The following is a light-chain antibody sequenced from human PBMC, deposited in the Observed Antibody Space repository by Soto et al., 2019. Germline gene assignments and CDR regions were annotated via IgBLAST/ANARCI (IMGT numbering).Light chain of an antibody. CDR2: GAS. CDR3: QQYYNWPLYT. Sequence: EILMTQSPASLSVSPGGRATLSCRASQDISGNLAWYQQKPGQGPRLLIYGASTRATGIPARFSGSGSGTDFTLTISGLQAEDIAVYYCQQYYNWPLYTFGRGTRLEI. CDR1: QDISGN. V-gene: IGKV3-15*01. J-gene: IGKJ2*01.